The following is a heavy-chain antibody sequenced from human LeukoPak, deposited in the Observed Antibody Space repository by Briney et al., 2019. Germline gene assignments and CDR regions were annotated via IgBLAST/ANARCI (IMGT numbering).Heavy chain of an antibody. D-gene: IGHD1-26*01. Sequence: GSLRLSCAASGFTFSSYWMSWVRQAPGKGLEWVANIKQDGSEKYYVDSVKGRFTISRDNAKNSLYLQMNSLRGEDTAVYYCARVRGSYCLDYWGQGTLVTVSS. CDR2: IKQDGSEK. CDR1: GFTFSSYW. V-gene: IGHV3-7*01. CDR3: ARVRGSYCLDY. J-gene: IGHJ4*02.